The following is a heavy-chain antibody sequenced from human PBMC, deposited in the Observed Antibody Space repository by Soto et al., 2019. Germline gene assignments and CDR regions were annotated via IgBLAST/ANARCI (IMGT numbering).Heavy chain of an antibody. CDR2: INHSGST. V-gene: IGHV4-34*01. CDR1: GRYFGASS. CDR3: ARGRHYGSGTYGYYYGMDV. J-gene: IGHJ6*02. D-gene: IGHD3-10*01. Sequence: SERLSVTCAPFGRYFGASSWTWSRQPPGTGPEWIGEINHSGSTNDNPSLKSRVTISVDTSKNQFSLKLSSVTAADTAVYYCARGRHYGSGTYGYYYGMDVWGQGTTVT.